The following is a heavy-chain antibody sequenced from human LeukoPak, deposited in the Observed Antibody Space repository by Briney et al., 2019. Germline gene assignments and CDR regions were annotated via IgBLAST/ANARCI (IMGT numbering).Heavy chain of an antibody. J-gene: IGHJ6*02. CDR3: ARLYFTMDGGVITGGYGMDV. CDR1: GGYISGYY. V-gene: IGHV4-59*08. CDR2: IYYSGST. Sequence: SETLSLTCTVSGGYISGYYCSWIRQPPGKGLEWVAYIYYSGSTKYSPSLKSRATISVDTSKNQFSLKLSSVTAADTAVYYCARLYFTMDGGVITGGYGMDVWGHGTTVTVSS. D-gene: IGHD3-10*01.